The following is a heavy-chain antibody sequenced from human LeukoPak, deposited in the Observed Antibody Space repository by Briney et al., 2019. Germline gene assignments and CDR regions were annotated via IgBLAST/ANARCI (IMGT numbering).Heavy chain of an antibody. CDR3: AKAIPVVVPAANDY. Sequence: GGSLRLSCEASGFAFNTYGRYWIRQAPGKGLEWVAYMNYHGGNEQYADSVKGRHTISRDNSKNILYLQMTSLRPEDTAVYYCAKAIPVVVPAANDYWGQGTLVTVS. V-gene: IGHV3-30*02. CDR1: GFAFNTYG. D-gene: IGHD2-2*01. J-gene: IGHJ4*02. CDR2: MNYHGGNE.